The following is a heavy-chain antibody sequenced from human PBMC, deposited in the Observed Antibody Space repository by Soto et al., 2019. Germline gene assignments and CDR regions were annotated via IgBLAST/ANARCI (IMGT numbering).Heavy chain of an antibody. D-gene: IGHD6-19*01. CDR3: ARASSGWTQGGGYYYYYGMDV. CDR2: IIPIFGTA. V-gene: IGHV1-69*06. CDR1: GGTFSSYA. J-gene: IGHJ6*02. Sequence: SVMVSCKASGGTFSSYAISWVRQAPGQGLEWMGGIIPIFGTANYAQKFQGRVTITADKSTSTAYMELSSLRSEDTAVYYCARASSGWTQGGGYYYYYGMDVWGQGTTVTVSS.